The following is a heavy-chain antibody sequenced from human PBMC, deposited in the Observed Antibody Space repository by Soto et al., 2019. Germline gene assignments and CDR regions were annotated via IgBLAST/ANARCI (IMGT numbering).Heavy chain of an antibody. D-gene: IGHD3-10*01. CDR3: ARETTPYFYGSGSYYGMDV. V-gene: IGHV1-2*02. Sequence: GASVKVSCKASGYTFTGYYMRWVRQAPGQGLEWMGWINPNSGGTNYAQKFQGRVTMTRDTSISTAYMELSRLRSDDTAVYYCARETTPYFYGSGSYYGMDVWGQGTTVTVSS. J-gene: IGHJ6*02. CDR1: GYTFTGYY. CDR2: INPNSGGT.